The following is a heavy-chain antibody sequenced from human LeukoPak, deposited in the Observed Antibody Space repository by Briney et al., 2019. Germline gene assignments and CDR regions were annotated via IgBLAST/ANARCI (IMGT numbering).Heavy chain of an antibody. V-gene: IGHV3-23*01. CDR3: AKYPLFSSWYSYYFDY. D-gene: IGHD6-13*01. J-gene: IGHJ4*02. CDR1: GSTFTSYA. CDR2: ISGSGGST. Sequence: GGSRRPSWPALGSTFTSYAMSWVGQPPGKGLGWVSAISGSGGSTYYADSVKGWFTISRDNSKNTLYLQMNSLRAEDTAVYYCAKYPLFSSWYSYYFDYWGQGTLVTVSS.